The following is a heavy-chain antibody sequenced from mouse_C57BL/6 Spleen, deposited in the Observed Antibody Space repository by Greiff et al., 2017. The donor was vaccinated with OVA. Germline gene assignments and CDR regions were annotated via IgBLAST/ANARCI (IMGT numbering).Heavy chain of an antibody. Sequence: EVQLQESGGGLVQPKGSLKLSCAASGFSFNTYAMNWVRPAPGKGLEWVARIRSKSNNYATYYADSVKDRFTISRDDSESMLYLQMNNLKTEDTAMYYCVRPNWDGYFDVWGTGTTVTVSS. J-gene: IGHJ1*03. V-gene: IGHV10-1*01. CDR1: GFSFNTYA. CDR3: VRPNWDGYFDV. CDR2: IRSKSNNYAT. D-gene: IGHD4-1*02.